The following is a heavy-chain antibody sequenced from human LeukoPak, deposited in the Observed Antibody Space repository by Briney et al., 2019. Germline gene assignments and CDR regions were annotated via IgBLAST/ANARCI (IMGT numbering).Heavy chain of an antibody. CDR1: GFTFSTYS. D-gene: IGHD2-8*01. CDR2: ISNSGRTI. Sequence: RGGSLRLSCVASGFTFSTYSMNWVRQAPGKGLEWVSYISNSGRTIYYADSVKGRFTISRDNAKNSLYLQMNSLRAEDTAVYYCARDGGSYAKDYWGQGTLVTVSS. CDR3: ARDGGSYAKDY. J-gene: IGHJ4*02. V-gene: IGHV3-48*04.